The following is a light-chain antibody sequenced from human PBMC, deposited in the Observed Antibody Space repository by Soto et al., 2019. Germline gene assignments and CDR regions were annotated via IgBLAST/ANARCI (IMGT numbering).Light chain of an antibody. J-gene: IGKJ1*01. Sequence: DIVLTQTPLSSPVTLGQPASISCRSSQSLVYSDGKTNLSWLQQRPGQPPRLLIYQVSNRFSGFPDRCSGSGAGTDFTLKISRVEAEDVVVYYCLQFSHFPRTFGQGTKLEIK. V-gene: IGKV2-24*01. CDR2: QVS. CDR1: QSLVYSDGKTN. CDR3: LQFSHFPRT.